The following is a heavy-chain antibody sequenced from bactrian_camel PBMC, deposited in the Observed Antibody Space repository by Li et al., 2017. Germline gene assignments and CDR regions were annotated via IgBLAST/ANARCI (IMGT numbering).Heavy chain of an antibody. D-gene: IGHD6*01. Sequence: HVQLVESGGGSVQAGGSLRLSCAAPGYNYDTYCMGWFRQTPDKGREGVAAIDSDGSASYADSVKGRFTVSGDYAKNLLYLQMNSLKTEDTAVYYCAVGSRTTEEYKNRGQGTQVTV. J-gene: IGHJ4*01. CDR2: IDSDGSA. CDR1: GYNYDTYC. CDR3: AVGSRTTEEYKN. V-gene: IGHV3S55*01.